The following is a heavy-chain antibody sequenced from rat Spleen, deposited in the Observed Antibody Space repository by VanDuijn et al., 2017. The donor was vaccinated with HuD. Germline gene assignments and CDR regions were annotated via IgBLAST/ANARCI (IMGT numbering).Heavy chain of an antibody. CDR2: IWTGGST. CDR1: GFSLTSYH. D-gene: IGHD1-12*01. Sequence: QVQLKESGPGLVQPSQTLSLTCSVSGFSLTSYHVSWVRQPPGKGLEWMGVIWTGGSTAYNSSFNFRLSVSRDISESQVFLKMTRLQTEETATYYCVRADRESYAHFDHWGQGVMVTVSS. V-gene: IGHV2-30*01. J-gene: IGHJ2*01. CDR3: VRADRESYAHFDH.